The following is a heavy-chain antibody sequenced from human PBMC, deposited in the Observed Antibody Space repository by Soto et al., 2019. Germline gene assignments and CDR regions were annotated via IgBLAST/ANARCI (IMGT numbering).Heavy chain of an antibody. D-gene: IGHD5-18*01. CDR2: IDGTGGGT. Sequence: VQLLDSGGGLEQPGGSLRLSCVASGITFSSYAMSWVRQAPGKGLEWVSTIDGTGGGTYYADSVKGRFTISRDNSKNTAYLQMNSLRAEDTAVYYCAKDRRGYTYGPFDYWGQGALVTVSS. CDR1: GITFSSYA. J-gene: IGHJ4*02. CDR3: AKDRRGYTYGPFDY. V-gene: IGHV3-23*01.